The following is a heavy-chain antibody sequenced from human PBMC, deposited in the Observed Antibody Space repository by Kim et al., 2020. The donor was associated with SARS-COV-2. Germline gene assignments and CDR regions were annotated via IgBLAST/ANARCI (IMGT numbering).Heavy chain of an antibody. CDR3: ASVIGRGYSYGNFDY. CDR2: IYYSGST. D-gene: IGHD5-18*01. Sequence: SETLSLTCTVSGGSVSSGSYYWSWIRQPPGKGLEWIGYIYYSGSTNYNPSLKSRVTISVDTSKNQFSLKLSSVTAADTAVYYCASVIGRGYSYGNFDYWGQGTLVTVSS. CDR1: GGSVSSGSYY. J-gene: IGHJ4*02. V-gene: IGHV4-61*01.